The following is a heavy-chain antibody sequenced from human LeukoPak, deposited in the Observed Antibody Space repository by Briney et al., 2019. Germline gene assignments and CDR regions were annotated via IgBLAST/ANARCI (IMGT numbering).Heavy chain of an antibody. CDR3: AKDFGGYYYDTSGPDY. D-gene: IGHD3-22*01. CDR1: GFTFSHHA. CDR2: IWYDGAQK. V-gene: IGHV3-33*06. J-gene: IGHJ4*02. Sequence: PGRSLRLSCETSGFTFSHHAMHWVRQAPGKRLEWVTAIWYDGAQKYYADSLRGRCTISRDNYKSTLYLEMNSLRAEDTAVYYCAKDFGGYYYDTSGPDYWGQGTLVTVAS.